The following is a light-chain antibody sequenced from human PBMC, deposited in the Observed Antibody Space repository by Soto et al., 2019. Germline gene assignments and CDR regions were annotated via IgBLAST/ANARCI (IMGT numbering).Light chain of an antibody. Sequence: QSALTQPASVSGSPGQSITISCTGTSSDVGGYNYVSWYQHHPGKAPKLMIYDVSNRPSGVSNRFSGSKSGNTASLSISGLQPEDEADYYCSSYRTSNTRQIVCGTGPTLTVL. J-gene: IGLJ1*01. CDR3: SSYRTSNTRQIV. CDR2: DVS. CDR1: SSDVGGYNY. V-gene: IGLV2-14*03.